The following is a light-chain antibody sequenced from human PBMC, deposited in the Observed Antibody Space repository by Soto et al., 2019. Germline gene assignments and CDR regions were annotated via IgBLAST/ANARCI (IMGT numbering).Light chain of an antibody. Sequence: QAVVTQPPSVSGAPGQRVSISCTGNSSNIGAGYDVHWYQQLPGTAPKLLIYGNTNRPSGVPDRFSGSKSGTSASLAITGLQAEDEADYYCQSSDSSLSAVLFGGGTKLTVL. CDR1: SSNIGAGYD. CDR2: GNT. CDR3: QSSDSSLSAVL. J-gene: IGLJ2*01. V-gene: IGLV1-40*01.